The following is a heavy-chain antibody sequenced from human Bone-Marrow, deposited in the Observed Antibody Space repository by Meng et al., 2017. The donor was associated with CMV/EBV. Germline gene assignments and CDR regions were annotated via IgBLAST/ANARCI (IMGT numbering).Heavy chain of an antibody. Sequence: SVKVSCKASGGTFSSYAISWVRQAPGQGLEWMGGIIPIFGTANYAQKFQGRVTITTDESTSTAYMELSSLRSEDTAVYYCARDLREQLVSNWFDPWGQGTLVTVSS. CDR1: GGTFSSYA. CDR3: ARDLREQLVSNWFDP. D-gene: IGHD6-13*01. V-gene: IGHV1-69*05. J-gene: IGHJ5*02. CDR2: IIPIFGTA.